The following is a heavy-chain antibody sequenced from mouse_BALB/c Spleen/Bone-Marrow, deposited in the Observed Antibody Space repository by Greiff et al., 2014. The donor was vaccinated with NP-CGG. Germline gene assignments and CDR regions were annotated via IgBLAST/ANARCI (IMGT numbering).Heavy chain of an antibody. CDR3: ARFAGTPYTMDY. Sequence: VQLKESGPDLVKPSQSLSLTCTVTGYSITSYYSWHWIRQFPGNKLEWMGYIHYSGTTVYNPSLKSRISITRDTSNNQFFLQLNFVTTEDTATYYCARFAGTPYTMDYWGQGTSVTVSS. J-gene: IGHJ4*01. D-gene: IGHD4-1*01. CDR2: IHYSGTT. CDR1: GYSITSYYS. V-gene: IGHV3-1*02.